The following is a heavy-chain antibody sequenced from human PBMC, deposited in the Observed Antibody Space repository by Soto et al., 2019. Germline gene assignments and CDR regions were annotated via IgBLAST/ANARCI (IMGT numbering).Heavy chain of an antibody. J-gene: IGHJ6*02. CDR3: ARVKRYSDYDPPYHHHYGMHA. CDR1: GGSVSNYY. Sequence: SETLSLTCAVSGGSVSNYYWSWIRQPPGKGLECIGYIDYNGSTNYNPSVKSRVTISIDTTRKQLSLKLSSVTAADTAVYYCARVKRYSDYDPPYHHHYGMHARGQGNTVHLSS. D-gene: IGHD5-12*01. CDR2: IDYNGST. V-gene: IGHV4-59*02.